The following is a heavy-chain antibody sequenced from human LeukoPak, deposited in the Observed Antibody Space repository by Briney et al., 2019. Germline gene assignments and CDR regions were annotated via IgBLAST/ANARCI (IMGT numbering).Heavy chain of an antibody. CDR3: ARGLYDSSGYYYLFDY. Sequence: PGGSLRLSCAASGFTFSSYSMNWVRQAPGKGLEWVSSISSSSSYIYYADSVKGRFTISRDNAKNSLYLQMNSLRAEGTAVYYCARGLYDSSGYYYLFDYWGQGTLVTVSS. CDR2: ISSSSSYI. CDR1: GFTFSSYS. J-gene: IGHJ4*02. D-gene: IGHD3-22*01. V-gene: IGHV3-21*01.